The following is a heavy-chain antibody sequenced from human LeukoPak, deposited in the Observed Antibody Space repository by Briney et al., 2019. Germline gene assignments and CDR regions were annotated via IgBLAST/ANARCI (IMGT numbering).Heavy chain of an antibody. CDR2: INPNSGGT. D-gene: IGHD3-10*01. J-gene: IGHJ5*02. CDR3: ARVYGSGSYNWFDP. CDR1: GYTFTIYY. V-gene: IGHV1-2*02. Sequence: ASVTVSFTASGYTFTIYYMHWVRQAPGQGLEWMGWINPNSGGTNYAQKFQGRVTMTRDTSISTAYMELSRLRSDDTAVYYCARVYGSGSYNWFDPWGQGTLVTVSS.